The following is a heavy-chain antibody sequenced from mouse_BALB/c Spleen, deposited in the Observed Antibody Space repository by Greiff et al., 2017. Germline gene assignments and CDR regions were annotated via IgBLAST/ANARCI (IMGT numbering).Heavy chain of an antibody. CDR1: GYTFTSYY. V-gene: IGHV1S81*02. Sequence: VQLQQSGAELVKPGASVKLSCKASGYTFTSYYMYWVKQRPGQGLEWIGEINPSNGGTNFNEKFKSKATLTVDKSSSTAYMQLSSLTSEDSAVYYCTRSRRGYAMDYWGQGTSVTVSA. J-gene: IGHJ4*01. CDR2: INPSNGGT. CDR3: TRSRRGYAMDY.